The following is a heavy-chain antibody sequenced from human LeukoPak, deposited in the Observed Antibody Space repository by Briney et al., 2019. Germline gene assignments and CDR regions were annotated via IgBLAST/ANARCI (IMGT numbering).Heavy chain of an antibody. CDR1: GFTFSNYW. CDR2: INSDGSSR. CDR3: ARGGPDSSDYSSLFDY. J-gene: IGHJ4*02. D-gene: IGHD3-22*01. Sequence: RGSLRLSCAASGFTFSNYWMSWVRQAPGKGLVWVSRINSDGSSRHYADSVKGRFTISRDNAKNTLHLQMTSLRAEDTAVYYCARGGPDSSDYSSLFDYWGRGILVTVSS. V-gene: IGHV3-74*01.